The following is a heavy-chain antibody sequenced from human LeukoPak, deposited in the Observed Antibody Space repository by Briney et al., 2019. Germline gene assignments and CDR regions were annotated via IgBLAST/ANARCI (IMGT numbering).Heavy chain of an antibody. J-gene: IGHJ6*03. CDR1: GFTFSSYE. CDR2: ISSSGSTI. CDR3: ARRPYGDSSYYYYYYMDV. V-gene: IGHV3-48*03. D-gene: IGHD4-17*01. Sequence: GGSLRLSCAASGFTFSSYEMNWVRQAPGKGLEWVSYISSSGSTIYYADSVKGRFTISRDNAKNSLYLQMNSLRAEDTAVYYCARRPYGDSSYYYYYYMDVWGKGTTVTVSS.